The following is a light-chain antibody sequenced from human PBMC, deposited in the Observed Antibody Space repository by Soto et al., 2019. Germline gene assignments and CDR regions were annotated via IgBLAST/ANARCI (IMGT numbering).Light chain of an antibody. CDR2: DVS. CDR3: SSYTSSSTEV. J-gene: IGLJ1*01. CDR1: SSDVGGYNY. Sequence: QSVLTQPASVSGSPGQSITISCTGTSSDVGGYNYVSWYQQHPGKAPKLMIYDVSNRPSGVSNRVSGSKSGNTASLTISGLQAEDEADYYCSSYTSSSTEVFGTGTKLTVL. V-gene: IGLV2-14*01.